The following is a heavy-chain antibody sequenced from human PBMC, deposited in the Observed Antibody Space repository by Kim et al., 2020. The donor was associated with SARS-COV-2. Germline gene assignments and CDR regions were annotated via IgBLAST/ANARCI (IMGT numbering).Heavy chain of an antibody. Sequence: ASVKVSCKASGYTFTSYAMNWVRQAPGQGLEWMGWINTNTGNPTYAQGFTGRFVFSLDTSVSTAYLQISSLKAEDTAVYYCASRIVVVPAAMYYYYGMDVWGQGTTVTVSS. CDR3: ASRIVVVPAAMYYYYGMDV. D-gene: IGHD2-2*01. J-gene: IGHJ6*02. V-gene: IGHV7-4-1*02. CDR2: INTNTGNP. CDR1: GYTFTSYA.